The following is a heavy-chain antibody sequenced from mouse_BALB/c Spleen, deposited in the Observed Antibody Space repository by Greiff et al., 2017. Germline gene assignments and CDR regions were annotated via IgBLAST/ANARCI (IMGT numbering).Heavy chain of an antibody. V-gene: IGHV1S56*01. CDR1: GYTFTSYY. J-gene: IGHJ4*01. CDR3: ARDDGYYGGAMDY. CDR2: IYPGNVNT. D-gene: IGHD2-3*01. Sequence: QVQLQQSGPELVKPGASVRISCKASGYTFTSYYIHWVKQRPGQGLEWIGWIYPGNVNTKYNEKFKGKATLTADKSSSTAYMQLSSLNYEDSAVYFCARDDGYYGGAMDYWGQGTSVTVSS.